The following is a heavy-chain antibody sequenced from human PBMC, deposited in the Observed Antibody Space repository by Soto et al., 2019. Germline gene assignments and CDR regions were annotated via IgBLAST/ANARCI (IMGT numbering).Heavy chain of an antibody. CDR3: ARSPQYTTLFNWFDP. D-gene: IGHD1-26*01. Sequence: ASVKVSCKASGGTFSSYAISWVRQAPGQGLEWMGGIIPIFGTANYAQKFQGRVTITADESTSTAYMELSSLRSEDTAVYYCARSPQYTTLFNWFDPWGQGTLVTVSS. CDR1: GGTFSSYA. J-gene: IGHJ5*02. CDR2: IIPIFGTA. V-gene: IGHV1-69*13.